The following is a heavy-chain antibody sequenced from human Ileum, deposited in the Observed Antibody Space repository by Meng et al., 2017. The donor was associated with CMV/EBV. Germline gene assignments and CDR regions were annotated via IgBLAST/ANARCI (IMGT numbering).Heavy chain of an antibody. CDR3: SRGNLGFPMDV. J-gene: IGHJ6*02. D-gene: IGHD7-27*01. CDR2: INSDGSST. Sequence: GESLKISCAASGFLFSSYWMHWVRQAPGKGLVWVSRINSDGSSTTYADSVKGRFTISRDHAKSTLYLQMNSLRAEDTAVYYCSRGNLGFPMDVWGQGTTVTVSS. V-gene: IGHV3-74*01. CDR1: GFLFSSYW.